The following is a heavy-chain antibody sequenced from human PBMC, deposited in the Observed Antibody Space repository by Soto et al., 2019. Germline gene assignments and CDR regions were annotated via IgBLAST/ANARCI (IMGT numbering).Heavy chain of an antibody. CDR1: GFIFSDYY. D-gene: IGHD1-26*01. J-gene: IGHJ5*01. CDR3: ARDTGGSYDF. CDR2: TRNKVNNYAP. V-gene: IGHV3-72*01. Sequence: DVQLVQSGGGLVQPGGSLRLSCAASGFIFSDYYMDWVRQFPGKGLEWVGRTRNKVNNYAPEYAPSVKGRFSISRHDSEGSMCLQLNSLKAEDTAVDYCARDTGGSYDFWGQGALVTVSS.